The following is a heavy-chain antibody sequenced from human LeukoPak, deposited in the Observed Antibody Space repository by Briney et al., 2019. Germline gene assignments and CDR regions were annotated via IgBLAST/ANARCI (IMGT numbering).Heavy chain of an antibody. Sequence: GGSLRLSCAASGFTFSSYGMHWVRQAPGKGLEWVAFIRYDGSNKFYADSVKGRFTISRDNSKNTLYLQMNSLRAEDTAVYYCARARSSYGYGDAFDIWGQGTMVTVSS. D-gene: IGHD5-18*01. V-gene: IGHV3-30*02. J-gene: IGHJ3*02. CDR3: ARARSSYGYGDAFDI. CDR1: GFTFSSYG. CDR2: IRYDGSNK.